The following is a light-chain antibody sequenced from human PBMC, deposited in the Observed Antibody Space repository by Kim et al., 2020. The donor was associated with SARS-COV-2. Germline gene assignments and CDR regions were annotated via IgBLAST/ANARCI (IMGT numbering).Light chain of an antibody. V-gene: IGKV1-5*03. Sequence: SAVVGDSATITCRANQSISTRLAWYQQSPGRAPKLLIYKASNLESGVPSRFSGSGSGTEFTLTISSLQPDDFASYYCQQYYSYSTFGHGTKVDIK. CDR2: KAS. J-gene: IGKJ1*01. CDR3: QQYYSYST. CDR1: QSISTR.